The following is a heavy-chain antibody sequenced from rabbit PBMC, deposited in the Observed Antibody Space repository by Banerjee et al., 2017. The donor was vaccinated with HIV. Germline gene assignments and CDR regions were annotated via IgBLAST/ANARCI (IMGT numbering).Heavy chain of an antibody. J-gene: IGHJ4*01. V-gene: IGHV1S7*01. CDR1: GIDFSTYG. CDR3: VRDRDAGYAGYGYAGNL. CDR2: IYPDYGTT. Sequence: QLVESGGGLVTLGGSLKLSCKASGIDFSTYGVSWVRQAPGRGLEWIAYIYPDYGTTDYASWVNGRFTISSHNAQNTLYLQLNSLTAADTATYFCVRDRDAGYAGYGYAGNLWGPGTLVTVS. D-gene: IGHD6-1*01.